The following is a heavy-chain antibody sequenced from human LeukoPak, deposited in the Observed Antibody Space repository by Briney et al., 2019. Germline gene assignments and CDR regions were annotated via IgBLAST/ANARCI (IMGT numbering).Heavy chain of an antibody. V-gene: IGHV3-23*01. CDR3: AKRGVVIRVILVGFHKEAYYFDS. D-gene: IGHD3-22*01. Sequence: GGSLRLSCAVSEITLSNYGMSWVRQAPGKGLDWVAGISDSGGRTNYADSVKGRFTISRDNPKNTLYLQMNSLRAEDTAMYFCAKRGVVIRVILVGFHKEAYYFDSWGQGALVTVSS. CDR1: EITLSNYG. J-gene: IGHJ4*02. CDR2: ISDSGGRT.